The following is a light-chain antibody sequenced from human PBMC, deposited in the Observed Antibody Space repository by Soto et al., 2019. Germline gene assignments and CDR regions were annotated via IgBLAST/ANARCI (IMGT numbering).Light chain of an antibody. CDR2: DAS. CDR1: QSVNRY. J-gene: IGKJ4*01. V-gene: IGKV3-11*01. CDR3: HQLRRYVST. Sequence: EIALKEARATRYLSPGEGATLSCWASQSVNRYLVWYQQKPGQAPRLLMYDASKRATGIPARFSGSGSGTDFTLTITFLQGEDFATYHFHQLRRYVSTFGGGTKVDFK.